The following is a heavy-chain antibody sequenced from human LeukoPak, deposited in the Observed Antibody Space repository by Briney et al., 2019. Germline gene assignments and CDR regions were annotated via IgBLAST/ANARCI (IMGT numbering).Heavy chain of an antibody. CDR1: GGSISSNNYY. Sequence: SETLSLTCTVSGGSISSNNYYWSWIRQPAGKGLEWIGRIFSSGSTSYNPSLKSRVTISVDTSKNQFSLKLSSVTAADTAVYYCARGSYSSGCFDPWGQGTLVTVSS. D-gene: IGHD6-19*01. V-gene: IGHV4-61*02. CDR3: ARGSYSSGCFDP. J-gene: IGHJ5*02. CDR2: IFSSGST.